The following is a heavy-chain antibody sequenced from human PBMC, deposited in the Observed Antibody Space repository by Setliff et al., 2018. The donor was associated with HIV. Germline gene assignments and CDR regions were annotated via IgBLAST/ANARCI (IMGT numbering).Heavy chain of an antibody. D-gene: IGHD3-22*01. V-gene: IGHV3-53*05. CDR2: IYSGGST. Sequence: GGSLRLSCAASGFTFGTYWMTWLRQAPGKGLEWVSSIYSGGSTYYADSVKGRSTIYRDTSKNTVYLQMNSLRVEDTAGYFCARAGHYGTVGFDFWGQGTLVTVSS. J-gene: IGHJ4*02. CDR3: ARAGHYGTVGFDF. CDR1: GFTFGTYW.